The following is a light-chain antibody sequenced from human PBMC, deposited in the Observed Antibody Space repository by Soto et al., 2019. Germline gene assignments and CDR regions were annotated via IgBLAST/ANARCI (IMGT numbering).Light chain of an antibody. V-gene: IGKV1-12*02. J-gene: IGKJ3*01. CDR2: GAS. Sequence: DIPMTQSPSSVSASIGDRVTITCRASQIIGSWLAWYQQKPGRAPTLLIYGASSLQSGVPSRFSGSGSGTDFTLTITSLQAEDSATYYCQQANSFPFTFGPGTKVDIK. CDR1: QIIGSW. CDR3: QQANSFPFT.